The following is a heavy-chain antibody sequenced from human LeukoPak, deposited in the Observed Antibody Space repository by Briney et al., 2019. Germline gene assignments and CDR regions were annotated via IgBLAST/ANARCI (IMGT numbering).Heavy chain of an antibody. J-gene: IGHJ3*02. CDR1: GYTFTGYY. CDR3: ARGGGYLEGGDYDAFDI. CDR2: INPNSGGT. V-gene: IGHV1-2*02. D-gene: IGHD3-16*01. Sequence: ASVKVSCKASGYTFTGYYMHWVRQAPGQGLEWMGWINPNSGGTNYAQKFQGRVTMTRDTSISTAYMELSRLRSDDTAVYYCARGGGYLEGGDYDAFDIWGQGTMVTVSS.